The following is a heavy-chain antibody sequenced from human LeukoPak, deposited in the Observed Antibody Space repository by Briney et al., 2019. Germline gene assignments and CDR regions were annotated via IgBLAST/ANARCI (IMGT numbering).Heavy chain of an antibody. D-gene: IGHD4-23*01. Sequence: GGSLRLSCAASGFTFSSNTMHWVRQAPGKGLDWVANIWHDGSNEHCTDSVKGRFTISRNNSKNTLDLQMNSLRAEDTAVYYCARDGGMGTPHWYFDLWGRGTLVSVSS. J-gene: IGHJ2*01. V-gene: IGHV3-33*01. CDR1: GFTFSSNT. CDR2: IWHDGSNE. CDR3: ARDGGMGTPHWYFDL.